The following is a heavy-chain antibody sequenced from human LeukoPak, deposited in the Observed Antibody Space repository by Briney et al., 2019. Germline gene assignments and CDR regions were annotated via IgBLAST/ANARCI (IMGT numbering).Heavy chain of an antibody. CDR1: GGSISSYY. D-gene: IGHD5-12*01. CDR2: IYSGGST. V-gene: IGHV4-59*01. J-gene: IGHJ4*02. Sequence: SETLSLTCTVSGGSISSYYWSWIWQPPGKGLEWIGYIYSGGSTNYNPSLKSRITISVDTSKNQFSLELRSVTAADTAMYYCARVLGHSGYFDYWGQGTLVTVSS. CDR3: ARVLGHSGYFDY.